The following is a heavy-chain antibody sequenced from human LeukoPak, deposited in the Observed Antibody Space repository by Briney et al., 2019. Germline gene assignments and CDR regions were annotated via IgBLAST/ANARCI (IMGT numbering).Heavy chain of an antibody. CDR2: IYSGGSM. Sequence: PSETLSLTCTVSGGSISSSSYYWGWIRQPPGKGLEWFASIYSGGSMYYNPSLKSRVTISVDTSKNQFSLKLSSVTAADTAVYYCARRSSIASRRTYYYGSGSYYDKTGVFDYWGQGTLVTVSS. D-gene: IGHD3-10*01. CDR1: GGSISSSSYY. V-gene: IGHV4-39*07. J-gene: IGHJ4*02. CDR3: ARRSSIASRRTYYYGSGSYYDKTGVFDY.